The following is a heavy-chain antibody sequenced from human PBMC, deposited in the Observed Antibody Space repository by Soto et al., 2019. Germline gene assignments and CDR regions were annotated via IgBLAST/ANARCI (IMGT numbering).Heavy chain of an antibody. CDR1: GGTVASSHW. V-gene: IGHV4-4*02. D-gene: IGHD2-21*02. J-gene: IGHJ5*02. CDR3: AREIVTAGGNNSFDP. Sequence: SETLSLTCGVSGGTVASSHWWSWVRQSPGRGLEWIGNVYHTGDTNFNPSLQSRVTFSVDKSNNQFSLRLTSATAADTAVYFCAREIVTAGGNNSFDPWGPGTLVTVSS. CDR2: VYHTGDT.